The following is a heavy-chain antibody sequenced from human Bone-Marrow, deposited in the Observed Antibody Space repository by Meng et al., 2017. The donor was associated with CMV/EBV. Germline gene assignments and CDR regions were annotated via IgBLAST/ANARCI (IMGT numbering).Heavy chain of an antibody. D-gene: IGHD3-10*01. CDR1: GFTFSSYE. CDR2: ISSSGYTI. V-gene: IGHV3-48*03. J-gene: IGHJ5*02. CDR3: AFGRSGLPPP. Sequence: GGSLRLSCAASGFTFSSYEMNWVRQAPGKGLEWVSYISSSGYTIYYADSVKGRFTISRDNAKNSLYLQMNSLRAEDTAVYYCAFGRSGLPPPWGQGTLVTVSS.